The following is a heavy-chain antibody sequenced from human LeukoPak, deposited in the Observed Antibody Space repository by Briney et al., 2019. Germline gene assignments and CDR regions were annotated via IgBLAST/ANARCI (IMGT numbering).Heavy chain of an antibody. V-gene: IGHV4-34*01. CDR1: GGSFSGYY. Sequence: PSETLSLTCAVYGGSFSGYYWSWIRQPPGKGLEWIGEINHGGSTNYNPSLKSRVTLSVDTSKNQFSLRLSSVTAADTAVYYCARQGYSSSSGGQVFYGMDVWGQGTTVTVSS. D-gene: IGHD6-6*01. J-gene: IGHJ6*02. CDR3: ARQGYSSSSGGQVFYGMDV. CDR2: INHGGST.